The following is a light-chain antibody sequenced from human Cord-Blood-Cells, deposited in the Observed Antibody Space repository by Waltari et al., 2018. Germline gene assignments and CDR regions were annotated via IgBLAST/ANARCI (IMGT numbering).Light chain of an antibody. CDR1: QSVLYSSNNKNS. V-gene: IGKV4-1*01. CDR2: WAS. J-gene: IGKJ4*01. CDR3: QNYYSTPLT. Sequence: DIVMTQSPDSLAVSLGERATINCKSIQSVLYSSNNKNSLAWYQQKPAQPPKLLIYWASTRESAVPYRFSGSGSGADFTVSFSSLQAEDVAVYYCQNYYSTPLTFGGGTTVELK.